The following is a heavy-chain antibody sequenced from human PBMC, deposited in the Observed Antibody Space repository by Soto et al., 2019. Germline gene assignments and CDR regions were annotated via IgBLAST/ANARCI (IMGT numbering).Heavy chain of an antibody. CDR3: ARDDYSNYEKDGAFDI. V-gene: IGHV1-46*03. CDR1: RYTFTSYY. J-gene: IGHJ3*02. CDR2: INPSGGST. Sequence: ASVKVSCKATRYTFTSYYMHWVRQAPGQGLEWMGIINPSGGSTSYAQKFQGRVTMTRDTSTSTVYMELSSLRSEDTAVYYCARDDYSNYEKDGAFDIWGQGTMVTVSS. D-gene: IGHD4-4*01.